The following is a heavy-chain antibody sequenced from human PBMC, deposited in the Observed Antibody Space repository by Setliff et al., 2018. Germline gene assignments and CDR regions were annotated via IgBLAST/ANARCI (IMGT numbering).Heavy chain of an antibody. J-gene: IGHJ6*02. V-gene: IGHV4-34*01. CDR1: GGSFSGYY. Sequence: SETLSLTCAVYGGSFSGYYWTWIRQPPGKGLEWIGEINHSGSSNYNPSLKSRVTISVDTSKNQFSLTLSSVTAADTAVYYCARVSMYSSSWYYYYYGMDVWGQGTTVTVS. CDR3: ARVSMYSSSWYYYYYGMDV. CDR2: INHSGSS. D-gene: IGHD6-13*01.